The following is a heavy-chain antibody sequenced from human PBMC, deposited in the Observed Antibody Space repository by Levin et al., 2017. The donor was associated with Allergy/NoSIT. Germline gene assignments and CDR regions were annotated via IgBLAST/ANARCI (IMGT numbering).Heavy chain of an antibody. J-gene: IGHJ4*02. Sequence: GASVKVSCKASGYTFTGYYMHWVRQAPGQGLEWMGWINPNSGGTNYAQKFQGRVTMTRDTSISTAYMELSRLRSDDTAVYYCARDLDYYDSSGYSDYWGQGTLVTVSS. V-gene: IGHV1-2*02. CDR3: ARDLDYYDSSGYSDY. D-gene: IGHD3-22*01. CDR1: GYTFTGYY. CDR2: INPNSGGT.